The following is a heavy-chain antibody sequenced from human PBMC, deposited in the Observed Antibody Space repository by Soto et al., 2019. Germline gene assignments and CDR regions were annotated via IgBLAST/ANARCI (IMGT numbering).Heavy chain of an antibody. CDR2: ISYDGSNK. D-gene: IGHD3-22*01. CDR1: GFTFSSYG. V-gene: IGHV3-30*18. J-gene: IGHJ6*02. Sequence: PGGSLRLSCAASGFTFSSYGMHWVRQAPCKGLEWVAVISYDGSNKYYTDSVKGRFTISRDNSKNTLYLQMNSLRAEDTAVYYCAKDGFWVYDSSDTQVYYYYVMDVWGQGTTVTVSS. CDR3: AKDGFWVYDSSDTQVYYYYVMDV.